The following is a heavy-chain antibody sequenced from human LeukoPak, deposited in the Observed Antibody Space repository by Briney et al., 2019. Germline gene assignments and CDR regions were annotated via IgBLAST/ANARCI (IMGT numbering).Heavy chain of an antibody. CDR1: GFTFSSYS. CDR3: ARDMRDYMDYYSSMDV. CDR2: ISSSSSYI. V-gene: IGHV3-21*01. J-gene: IGHJ6*03. Sequence: PGGSLRLSCAASGFTFSSYSMNWVRQAPGKGLEWVSSISSSSSYIYYADSVKGRFTISRDNAKNSLHLQMNSLRAEGTAVYYCARDMRDYMDYYSSMDVWGKGTTVTVSS. D-gene: IGHD4-11*01.